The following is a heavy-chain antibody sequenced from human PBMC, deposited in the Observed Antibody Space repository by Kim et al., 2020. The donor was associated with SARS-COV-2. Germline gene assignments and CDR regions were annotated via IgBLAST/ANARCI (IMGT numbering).Heavy chain of an antibody. CDR3: VLRVTSEWSYFDY. Sequence: LSLTCVASGFTFSNYAMGWVRQAPGGGLEWVSAIGGSGVATHYADSLRGRFTISRDNSKSTLYLQVDSLRAEDTAMYFCVLRVTSEWSYFDYWGQGA. CDR2: IGGSGVAT. V-gene: IGHV3-23*01. D-gene: IGHD2-8*01. CDR1: GFTFSNYA. J-gene: IGHJ4*02.